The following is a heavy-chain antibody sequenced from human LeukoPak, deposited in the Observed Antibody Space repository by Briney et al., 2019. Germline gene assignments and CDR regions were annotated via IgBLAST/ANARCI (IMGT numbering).Heavy chain of an antibody. CDR3: AKEPSYCTNGVCYSRVFDR. Sequence: GGSLRLSCAAAGFTFSSYAMSWVRQAPGKGLEWVSAISGSGDGTYYADSVKGRFTISRDNSKNTLYLQMSGLRAEDTAVYYCAKEPSYCTNGVCYSRVFDRWGQGTLVTVSS. CDR1: GFTFSSYA. D-gene: IGHD2-8*01. CDR2: ISGSGDGT. J-gene: IGHJ5*02. V-gene: IGHV3-23*01.